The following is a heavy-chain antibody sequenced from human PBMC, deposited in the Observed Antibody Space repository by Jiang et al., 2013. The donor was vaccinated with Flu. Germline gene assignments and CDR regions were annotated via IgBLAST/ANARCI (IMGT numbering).Heavy chain of an antibody. Sequence: GTFSSYAISWVRQAPGQGLEWMGGIIPIFGTANYAQKFQGRVTITADESTSTAYMELSSLRSEDTAVYYCAGGPRWFGYYWGQGTLVTVSS. CDR2: IIPIFGTA. CDR1: GTFSSYA. CDR3: AGGPRWFGYY. D-gene: IGHD3-10*01. V-gene: IGHV1-69*01. J-gene: IGHJ4*02.